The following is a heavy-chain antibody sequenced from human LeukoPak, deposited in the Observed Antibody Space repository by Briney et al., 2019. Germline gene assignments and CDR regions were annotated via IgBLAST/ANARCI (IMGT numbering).Heavy chain of an antibody. D-gene: IGHD2-8*02. CDR3: VRDSGGVPDY. J-gene: IGHJ4*02. CDR1: GFIFSIHN. V-gene: IGHV3-21*01. Sequence: GGPLSHSCAPSGFIFSIHNKNCVREPRGKRLEWLSSISSTSIYIYYADSVKGRYTISRENAKNSLYLQMNSLSAEDTAVYYGVRDSGGVPDYWGQGTLVTVSS. CDR2: ISSTSIYI.